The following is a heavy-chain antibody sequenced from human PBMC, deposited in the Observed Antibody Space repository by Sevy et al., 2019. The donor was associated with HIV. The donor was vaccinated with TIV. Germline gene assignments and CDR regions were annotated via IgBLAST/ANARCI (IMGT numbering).Heavy chain of an antibody. V-gene: IGHV3-33*01. CDR1: RFSFSSYG. Sequence: AGSLRLSCAASRFSFSSYGMHWVLQAPGKELEWVAVIRYDGSNKYYADSVKGRFTVSRDNSKNTLYLQMNSLRAEDTAVYYCARDPSVRYYNSYYFDYWGQGTLVTVSS. J-gene: IGHJ4*02. CDR3: ARDPSVRYYNSYYFDY. CDR2: IRYDGSNK. D-gene: IGHD3-10*01.